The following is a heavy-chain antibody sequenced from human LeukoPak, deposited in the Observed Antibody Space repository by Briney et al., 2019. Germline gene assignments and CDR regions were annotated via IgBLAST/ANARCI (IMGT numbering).Heavy chain of an antibody. CDR2: TISIIRTI. CDR3: AGPLLMVCTLFDY. J-gene: IGHJ4*02. CDR1: GFTFSSYS. Sequence: GGALRLSCAASGFTFSSYSMNWVRQAPGKGLEWVSYTISIIRTIYYADSVKGRFTISRDNDKNSLYLQMNSLRDEDTAVYYCAGPLLMVCTLFDYWGQGTLVTVSS. D-gene: IGHD2-8*01. V-gene: IGHV3-48*02.